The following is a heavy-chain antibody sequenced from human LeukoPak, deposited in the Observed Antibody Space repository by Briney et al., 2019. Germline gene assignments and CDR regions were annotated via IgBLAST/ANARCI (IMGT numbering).Heavy chain of an antibody. Sequence: SETLSLTCTVSGGSIGTYYWSWIRQPAGRGLEWIGRIFNTGSTNYNPSLKSRVTMSIDTSKNQFSLKLSSVTAADTAVYYCASLGSHNDYWGQGTLVTVSS. V-gene: IGHV4-4*07. CDR2: IFNTGST. CDR1: GGSIGTYY. J-gene: IGHJ4*02. D-gene: IGHD3-16*01. CDR3: ASLGSHNDY.